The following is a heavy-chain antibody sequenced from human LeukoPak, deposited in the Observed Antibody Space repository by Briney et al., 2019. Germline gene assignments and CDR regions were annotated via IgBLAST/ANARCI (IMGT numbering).Heavy chain of an antibody. CDR2: TYYRSKWYN. Sequence: SQTLSLTYAISGDSVSTNSAAWNCIRQSPSRGLEWLRSTYYRSKWYNDYAVSGKTQITINPHTSKNQFSLQLNSLTPEDTAVYSCANDGEERELRFDHWGQGPLVTVPS. J-gene: IGHJ4*02. CDR1: GDSVSTNSAA. V-gene: IGHV6-1*01. D-gene: IGHD1-26*01. CDR3: ANDGEERELRFDH.